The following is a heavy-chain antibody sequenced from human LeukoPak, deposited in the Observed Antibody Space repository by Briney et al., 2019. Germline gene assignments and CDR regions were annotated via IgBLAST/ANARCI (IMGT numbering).Heavy chain of an antibody. D-gene: IGHD5-12*01. V-gene: IGHV4-59*08. Sequence: SETLSLTCTVSGGSISSYYWSWIRQPPGKGLEWIGYIYYSGTTNYNPSLKSRVTISVDTSKNQFSLKLSSVTAADTAVYYCARSAVATSIWGQGTLVTVSS. CDR3: ARSAVATSI. CDR2: IYYSGTT. J-gene: IGHJ4*02. CDR1: GGSISSYY.